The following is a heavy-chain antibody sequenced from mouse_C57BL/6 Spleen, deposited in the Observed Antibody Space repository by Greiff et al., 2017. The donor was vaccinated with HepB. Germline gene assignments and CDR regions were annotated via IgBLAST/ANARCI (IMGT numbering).Heavy chain of an antibody. CDR2: INPNNGGT. J-gene: IGHJ1*03. CDR1: GYTFTDYN. CDR3: ARDYYYTRSFDD. D-gene: IGHD1-1*01. Sequence: EVQLQQSGPELVKPGASVKIPCKASGYTFTDYNMDWVKQSHGKSLEWIGDINPNNGGTIYNQKFKGKATLTVDKSSSTAYLELRSLTSEDTAVYYCARDYYYTRSFDDWGTGTTVTVSS. V-gene: IGHV1-18*01.